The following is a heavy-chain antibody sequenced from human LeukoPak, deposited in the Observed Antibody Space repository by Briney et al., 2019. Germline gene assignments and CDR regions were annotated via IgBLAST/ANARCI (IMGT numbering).Heavy chain of an antibody. J-gene: IGHJ5*02. D-gene: IGHD1-1*01. CDR1: GFSFSNYG. Sequence: PGGSLRLSCVASGFSFSNYGTHWVRQAPGKGLEWVTFMQYDGSNKYYADSVKGRFTISRDNSKNTLYLQMNSLRAEDTAVYYCARGVMETGTTWFDPWGQGTLVTVSS. CDR3: ARGVMETGTTWFDP. V-gene: IGHV3-30*02. CDR2: MQYDGSNK.